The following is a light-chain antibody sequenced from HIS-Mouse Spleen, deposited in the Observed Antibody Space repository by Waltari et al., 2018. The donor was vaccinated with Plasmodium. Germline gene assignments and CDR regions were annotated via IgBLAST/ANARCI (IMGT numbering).Light chain of an antibody. Sequence: EIVMTQSPATLSWSPGERATLSCRASQSVSSNLAWYQQKPGQAPRLLIYGASTRATGIPARFSGSGSGTEFTLTISSLQSEDFAVYYCQQYNNWSFTFGPGTKVDIK. V-gene: IGKV3-15*01. CDR2: GAS. CDR1: QSVSSN. J-gene: IGKJ3*01. CDR3: QQYNNWSFT.